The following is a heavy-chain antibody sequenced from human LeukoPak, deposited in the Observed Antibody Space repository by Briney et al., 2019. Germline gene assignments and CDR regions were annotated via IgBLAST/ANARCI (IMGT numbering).Heavy chain of an antibody. CDR1: GFTFSNFS. D-gene: IGHD5-12*01. Sequence: PGGSLRLSCTASGFTFSNFSMNWVRQAPGKGLEWVSSVTSRSSFMYSADSVKGRFTTSRDNAKSSLYLQMNSLRAEDTAVYYCARCYSGYAFDAFDIWGRGTMVTVSS. CDR2: VTSRSSFM. CDR3: ARCYSGYAFDAFDI. J-gene: IGHJ3*02. V-gene: IGHV3-21*01.